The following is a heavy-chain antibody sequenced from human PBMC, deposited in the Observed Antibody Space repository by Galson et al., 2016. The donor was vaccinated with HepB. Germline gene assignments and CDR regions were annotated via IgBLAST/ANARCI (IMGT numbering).Heavy chain of an antibody. CDR2: ISAGGSTT. V-gene: IGHV3-23*01. CDR1: GFTFTNYA. J-gene: IGHJ2*01. D-gene: IGHD4/OR15-4a*01. CDR3: AKDIDYNHWAFDL. Sequence: SLRLSCAASGFTFTNYAMNWVRQAPGKGLEWVAVISAGGSTTYSADSVKGRITISRDNSKDTLYLQLSSLRDDDTAVYYCAKDIDYNHWAFDLWGRGTLVSVS.